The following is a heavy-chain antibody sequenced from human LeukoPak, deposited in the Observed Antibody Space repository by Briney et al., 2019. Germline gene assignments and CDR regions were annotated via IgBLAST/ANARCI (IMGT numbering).Heavy chain of an antibody. CDR2: IYPGVSDT. J-gene: IGHJ3*02. CDR1: GYSFTSYW. Sequence: GESLKISCKGSGYSFTSYWIGWVRQMPGKGLEWMGIIYPGVSDTRYSPSFQGQVTISADKSISTAYLQWSSLKASDTAMYYCARRSYYYDSSDPDAFDIWGQGTMVTVSS. D-gene: IGHD3-22*01. V-gene: IGHV5-51*01. CDR3: ARRSYYYDSSDPDAFDI.